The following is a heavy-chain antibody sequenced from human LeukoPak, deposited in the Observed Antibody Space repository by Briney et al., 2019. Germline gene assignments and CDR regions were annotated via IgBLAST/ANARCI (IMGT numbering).Heavy chain of an antibody. D-gene: IGHD2-2*02. J-gene: IGHJ6*03. V-gene: IGHV1-46*01. CDR1: GYTFTSYY. CDR3: ARGYCSSTSCYMRNYYYYYMDV. CDR2: INPSGGST. Sequence: ASVKVSCKASGYTFTSYYMHWVRQAPGQGLEWMGIINPSGGSTSYAQKFQGRVTMTRDMSTSTAYMELSSLRSEDTAVYYCARGYCSSTSCYMRNYYYYYMDVWGKGTTVTVSS.